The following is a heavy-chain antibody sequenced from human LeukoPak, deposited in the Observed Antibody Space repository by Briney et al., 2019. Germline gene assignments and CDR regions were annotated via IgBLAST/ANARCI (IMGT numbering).Heavy chain of an antibody. D-gene: IGHD4-17*01. Sequence: SETLSLTCTVSGGSISSSSYYWGWIRQPPGKGLEWIGSIYYSGSTYYNPSLKSRVTISVDTSKNQFSLKLSSVTAADTAVYYCARAPSGDYVAYWGQGTLVAVSS. CDR1: GGSISSSSYY. V-gene: IGHV4-39*07. CDR3: ARAPSGDYVAY. J-gene: IGHJ4*02. CDR2: IYYSGST.